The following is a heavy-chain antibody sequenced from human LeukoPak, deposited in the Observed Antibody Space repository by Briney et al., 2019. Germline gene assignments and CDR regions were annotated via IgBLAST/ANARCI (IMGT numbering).Heavy chain of an antibody. CDR2: MKEDGSET. Sequence: SGGSLRLSCVVSGFTFSWSTMTWVRQVPGKGREWVAKMKEDGSETQYVDSAKGRFTISRDNAKNSLYLQMNSLRAEDTAVYYCATGGAPGGRFEYWGQGALVTVSS. CDR3: ATGGAPGGRFEY. J-gene: IGHJ4*02. D-gene: IGHD3-16*01. V-gene: IGHV3-7*01. CDR1: GFTFSWST.